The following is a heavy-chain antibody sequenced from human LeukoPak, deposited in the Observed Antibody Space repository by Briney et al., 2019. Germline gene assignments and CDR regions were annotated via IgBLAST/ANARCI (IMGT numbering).Heavy chain of an antibody. V-gene: IGHV4-59*01. D-gene: IGHD6-13*01. CDR3: ARAEYSSSWLGDYYYYYYMDV. J-gene: IGHJ6*03. CDR1: GGSFSGYY. CDR2: IYYSGST. Sequence: SETLSLTCAVYGGSFSGYYWSWIRQPPGKGLEWIGYIYYSGSTNYNPSLKSRVTISVDTSKNQFSLKLSSVTAADTAVYYCARAEYSSSWLGDYYYYYYMDVWGKGTTVTVSS.